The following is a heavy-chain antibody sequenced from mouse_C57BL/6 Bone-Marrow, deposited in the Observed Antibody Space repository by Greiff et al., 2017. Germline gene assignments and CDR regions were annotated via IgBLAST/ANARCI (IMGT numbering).Heavy chain of an antibody. V-gene: IGHV1-55*01. CDR1: GYTFTSYW. CDR3: ARKSPWYFDV. CDR2: IYPGSGST. J-gene: IGHJ1*03. Sequence: QVRLQQPGAELVKPGASVKMSCKASGYTFTSYWITWVKQRPGQGLEWIGDIYPGSGSTNYNEKFKSKATLTVDTSSSTAYMQLSSLTSEDSAVYYCARKSPWYFDVWGTGTTVTVSS.